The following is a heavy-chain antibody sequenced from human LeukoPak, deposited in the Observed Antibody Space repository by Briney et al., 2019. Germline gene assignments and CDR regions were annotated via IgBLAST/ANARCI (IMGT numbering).Heavy chain of an antibody. CDR2: ISYDGSNK. V-gene: IGHV3-30*03. J-gene: IGHJ4*02. CDR1: GFTFSRYG. D-gene: IGHD5-18*01. Sequence: GGSLRLSCEASGFTFSRYGMSWVRQTPGKGLEWVAVISYDGSNKYYADFVKGRFAISRDNSKNMLYLQMNSLRAEDTAVYYCARGNRYSYTFTGRERTKSRLDQWGQGTLVTVSS. CDR3: ARGNRYSYTFTGRERTKSRLDQ.